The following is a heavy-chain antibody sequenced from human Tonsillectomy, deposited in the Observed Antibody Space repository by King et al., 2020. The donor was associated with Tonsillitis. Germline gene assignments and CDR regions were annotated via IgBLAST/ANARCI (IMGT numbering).Heavy chain of an antibody. Sequence: VQLVESGGGLVQPGRSLRLSCAASGFTFDDYAMHWVRQAPGKGLEWVSGISWNSGIIGYADSLKGRFTISRDNAKNSLYLQMNSLRAEDTALYYCAKDIRLAARLGGGAFDIWGQGTMVTVSS. D-gene: IGHD6-6*01. V-gene: IGHV3-9*01. CDR3: AKDIRLAARLGGGAFDI. J-gene: IGHJ3*02. CDR1: GFTFDDYA. CDR2: ISWNSGII.